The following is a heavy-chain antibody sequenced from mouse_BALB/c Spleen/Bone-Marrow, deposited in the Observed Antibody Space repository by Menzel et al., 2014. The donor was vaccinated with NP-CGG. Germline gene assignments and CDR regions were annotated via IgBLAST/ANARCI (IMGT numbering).Heavy chain of an antibody. D-gene: IGHD2-4*01. Sequence: EVQGVEFGGNLVKSGGSLKLSCAASGFTFSSYGMSWVRQTPEKRLEWVATISGGGSYTFYPDSVKGRFTISRDNAKNNLYLQLSSLRSEDTALYYCARHAYYDQTEVSFVYWGQGTLVTVSA. CDR2: ISGGGSYT. V-gene: IGHV5-9-2*01. CDR3: ARHAYYDQTEVSFVY. CDR1: GFTFSSYG. J-gene: IGHJ3*01.